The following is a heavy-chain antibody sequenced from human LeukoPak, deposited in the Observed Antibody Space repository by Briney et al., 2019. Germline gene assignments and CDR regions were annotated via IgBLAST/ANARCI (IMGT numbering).Heavy chain of an antibody. CDR1: GGSISSYY. D-gene: IGHD3-9*01. CDR2: IYYSGST. CDR3: ARATYDILAGYYWFDP. J-gene: IGHJ5*02. Sequence: SETLSLTCTVSGGSISSYYWSWIRQPPGKGLEWLGYIYYSGSTNYNPSLKSRVSISVDTSKNQFSLKLSSVTAADTAVYYCARATYDILAGYYWFDPWGQGTLVTVSS. V-gene: IGHV4-59*01.